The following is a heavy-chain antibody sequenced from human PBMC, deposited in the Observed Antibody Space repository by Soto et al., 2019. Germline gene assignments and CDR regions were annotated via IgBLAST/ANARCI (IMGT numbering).Heavy chain of an antibody. Sequence: SETLSLTCTVSGGSISSGGYYWSWIRQHPGKGLEWIGYIYYSGSTYYNPSLKSRVTISVDTSKNQFSLKLSFVTAADTAVYYCARGTAYNWNYLDYWGQGTLVTVSS. CDR1: GGSISSGGYY. D-gene: IGHD1-20*01. J-gene: IGHJ4*02. CDR2: IYYSGST. CDR3: ARGTAYNWNYLDY. V-gene: IGHV4-31*03.